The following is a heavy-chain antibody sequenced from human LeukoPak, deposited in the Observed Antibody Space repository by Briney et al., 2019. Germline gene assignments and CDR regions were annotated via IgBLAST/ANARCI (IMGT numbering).Heavy chain of an antibody. V-gene: IGHV1-2*02. Sequence: ASVTVSYKASGYTFTGYYMHWVRQAPGQGLAWMGWINPNSGGTNYAQKFQGRVTMTRDTSISTAYMELSRLRSDDTAVYYCARVSSSSSSDYWGQGTLVTVSS. CDR3: ARVSSSSSSDY. D-gene: IGHD6-6*01. CDR1: GYTFTGYY. J-gene: IGHJ4*02. CDR2: INPNSGGT.